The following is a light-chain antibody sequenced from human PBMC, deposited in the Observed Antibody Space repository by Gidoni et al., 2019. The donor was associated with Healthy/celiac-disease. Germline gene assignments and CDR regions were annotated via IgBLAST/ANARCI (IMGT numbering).Light chain of an antibody. CDR2: DAS. CDR1: QGISSA. J-gene: IGKJ3*01. V-gene: IGKV1D-13*01. Sequence: ALQLIQSPSSLSASVGDRVTITCRASQGISSALNWYQQKPGKAPKHLIYDASSLESGVPSRFSGSGSGTDFTLTISSLQPEDFATYYCQQYNNYPFTFGPGTKVDIK. CDR3: QQYNNYPFT.